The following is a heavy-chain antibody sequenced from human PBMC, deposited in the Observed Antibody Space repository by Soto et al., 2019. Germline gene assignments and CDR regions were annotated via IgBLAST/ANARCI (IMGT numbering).Heavy chain of an antibody. Sequence: GGSLRLSCAASGFTFSSYAMHWVRQAPGKGLEWVAVISYDGSNKYYADSVKGRFTISRDNSKNTLYLQMNSLRAEDTAVYYCARDHIAVAGTDPLDYWGQGTLVTVSS. V-gene: IGHV3-30-3*01. J-gene: IGHJ4*02. D-gene: IGHD6-19*01. CDR1: GFTFSSYA. CDR3: ARDHIAVAGTDPLDY. CDR2: ISYDGSNK.